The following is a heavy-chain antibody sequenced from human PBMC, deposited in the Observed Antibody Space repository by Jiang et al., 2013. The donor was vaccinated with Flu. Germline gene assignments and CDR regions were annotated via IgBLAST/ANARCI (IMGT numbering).Heavy chain of an antibody. D-gene: IGHD3-22*01. CDR2: IIPILGIA. J-gene: IGHJ6*04. V-gene: IGHV1-69*04. CDR1: GGTFSSYA. CDR3: ARDGYYDSSGSPDIAHDYYYGMDV. Sequence: SGAEVKKPGSSVKVSCKASGGTFSSYAISWVRQAPGQGLEWMGRIIPILGIANYAQKFQGRVTITADKSTSTAYMELSSLRSEDTAVYYCARDGYYDSSGSPDIAHDYYYGMDVWGKGTTVAVSS.